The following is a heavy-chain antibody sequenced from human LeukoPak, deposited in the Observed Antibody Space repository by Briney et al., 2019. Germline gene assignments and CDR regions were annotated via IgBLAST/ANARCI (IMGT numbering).Heavy chain of an antibody. V-gene: IGHV4-59*08. D-gene: IGHD3-22*01. CDR2: IHHSGNT. CDR1: GGSVSGGSSGGYF. CDR3: ARQDHYSDSSDSYPHAFDI. J-gene: IGHJ3*02. Sequence: SETLSLTCTVSGGSVSGGSSGGYFWNWMQQSPGKGLEWIGYIHHSGNTNYNPSLKSQFTMSVDTSRNQFSLTLSSVTAADTAVYYCARQDHYSDSSDSYPHAFDIWGQGTMVTVTS.